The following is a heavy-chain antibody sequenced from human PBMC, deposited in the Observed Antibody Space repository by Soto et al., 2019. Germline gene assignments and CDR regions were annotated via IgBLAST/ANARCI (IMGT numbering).Heavy chain of an antibody. CDR1: GFNFNTYF. CDR2: IFPNGRDK. Sequence: QVQLVQSGGGVVQPGRSLRLSCAASGFNFNTYFMHWVRQAPGKGLEWVAMIFPNGRDKEYADSVKGRFTISRDNSNNMRYLQMDSLRPEETAVYYCARDDEHGSNCELAYWGQGALVTVSS. D-gene: IGHD1-26*01. V-gene: IGHV3-30*03. J-gene: IGHJ4*02. CDR3: ARDDEHGSNCELAY.